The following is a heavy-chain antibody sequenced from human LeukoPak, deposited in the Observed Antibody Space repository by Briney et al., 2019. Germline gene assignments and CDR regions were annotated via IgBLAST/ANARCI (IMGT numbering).Heavy chain of an antibody. CDR2: IYYSGST. CDR3: ARGGEWELLGTFDY. J-gene: IGHJ4*02. Sequence: SETLSLTCTVSGGSISSYYWSWIRQPPGKGLEWIGYIYYSGSTNYNPSLKSRVTISVDTSKNQFSLKLSSVTAADTAVYYCARGGEWELLGTFDYWGQGTLVTVSS. V-gene: IGHV4-59*01. D-gene: IGHD1-26*01. CDR1: GGSISSYY.